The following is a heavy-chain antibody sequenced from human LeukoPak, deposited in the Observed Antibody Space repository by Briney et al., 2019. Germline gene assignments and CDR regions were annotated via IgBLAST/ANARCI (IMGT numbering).Heavy chain of an antibody. Sequence: ASVKVSCKASGYTFISYGISWVRQAPGRGLEWMGWISAYNGNTNYAQKLQGRVTMTTDTSTSTAYMELRSLRSDDTAVYYCARDGYYYDSSGYPPFDYWGQGTLVTVSS. J-gene: IGHJ4*02. CDR1: GYTFISYG. D-gene: IGHD3-22*01. V-gene: IGHV1-18*01. CDR2: ISAYNGNT. CDR3: ARDGYYYDSSGYPPFDY.